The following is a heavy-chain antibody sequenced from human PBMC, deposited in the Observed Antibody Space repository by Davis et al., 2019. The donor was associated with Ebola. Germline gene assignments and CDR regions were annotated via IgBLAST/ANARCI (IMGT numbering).Heavy chain of an antibody. CDR2: INHSGRT. Sequence: SETLSLTCAVYGGSFSAYYWTWIRQPPGKGLEWLGEINHSGRTNYNASLKSRVTFSIDTSKNQFSLKLSSVTAADTAVYYCARAKIAAAVFTWFDPWGQGTLVTVSS. CDR3: ARAKIAAAVFTWFDP. D-gene: IGHD6-13*01. J-gene: IGHJ5*02. CDR1: GGSFSAYY. V-gene: IGHV4-34*01.